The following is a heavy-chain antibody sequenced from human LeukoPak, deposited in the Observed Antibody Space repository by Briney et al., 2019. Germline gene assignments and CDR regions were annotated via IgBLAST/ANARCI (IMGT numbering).Heavy chain of an antibody. Sequence: GGSLRLSCAASGLTFSSYAMSWVRQAPGKGLEWVSAISGSGGSTYYADSVKGRFTISRDNSKNTLYLQMNSLRAEDTAVYYCAKDRDYYDSSGYFDYWGQGTLVTVSS. CDR1: GLTFSSYA. CDR3: AKDRDYYDSSGYFDY. D-gene: IGHD3-22*01. V-gene: IGHV3-23*01. CDR2: ISGSGGST. J-gene: IGHJ4*02.